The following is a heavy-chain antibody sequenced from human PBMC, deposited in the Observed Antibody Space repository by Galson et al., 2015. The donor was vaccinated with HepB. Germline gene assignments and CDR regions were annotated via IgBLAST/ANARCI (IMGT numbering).Heavy chain of an antibody. V-gene: IGHV2-70*04. Sequence: PALVKPTQTLTLTCSFSGFSLITSGMRVSWIRQPPGKALEWLSRIDWDDDKFYSTSLKTRLTISKDTSKNQVVLTMTNMDPVDTATYHCARTTFSFDTSGYYFDYWGQGILVTVSS. J-gene: IGHJ4*02. CDR2: IDWDDDK. CDR3: ARTTFSFDTSGYYFDY. D-gene: IGHD3-22*01. CDR1: GFSLITSGMR.